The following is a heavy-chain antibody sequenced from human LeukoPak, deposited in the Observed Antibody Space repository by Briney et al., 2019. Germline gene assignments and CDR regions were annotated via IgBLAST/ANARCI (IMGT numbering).Heavy chain of an antibody. CDR2: IYYSGST. V-gene: IGHV4-31*03. D-gene: IGHD6-13*01. Sequence: SQTLSLTCTVSGGSISSGGYYWSWIRQHPGKGLEWIGYIYYSGSTYYNPSLKSRVTISVDTSKNQFSLKLSSVTAADTAVYYCARYRIAAALFDYWGQGTLVTVSS. CDR1: GGSISSGGYY. J-gene: IGHJ4*02. CDR3: ARYRIAAALFDY.